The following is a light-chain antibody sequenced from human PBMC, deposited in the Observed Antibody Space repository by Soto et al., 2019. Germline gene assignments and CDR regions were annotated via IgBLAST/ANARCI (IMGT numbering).Light chain of an antibody. CDR2: GAS. CDR3: QQYSSVPFT. Sequence: EIVLTQSPATLSLSPGERATLSCRASQSVSSYLAWYQQKPGQAPRLLIYGASIRATGIPDRVSGSGSATDFTLTISRVEPEDFAVYHCQQYSSVPFTFGGGTKVDIK. J-gene: IGKJ4*01. CDR1: QSVSSY. V-gene: IGKV3-20*01.